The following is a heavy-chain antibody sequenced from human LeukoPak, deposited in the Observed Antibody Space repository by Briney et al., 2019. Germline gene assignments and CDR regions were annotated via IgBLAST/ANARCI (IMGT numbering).Heavy chain of an antibody. V-gene: IGHV1-8*03. CDR3: ARSNYYDSSGYFPTDY. CDR1: GYTFTSYD. CDR2: MNPNSGNT. D-gene: IGHD3-22*01. J-gene: IGHJ4*02. Sequence: GASVKVSCKASGYTFTSYDINWVRQATGQGLEWMGWMNPNSGNTGYAQKFQGRVTITRNTSISTAYMELSSLRSEDTAVYYCARSNYYDSSGYFPTDYWGQGTLVTVSS.